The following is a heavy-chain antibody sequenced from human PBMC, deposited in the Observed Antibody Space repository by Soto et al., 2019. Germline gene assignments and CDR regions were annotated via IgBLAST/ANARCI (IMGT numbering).Heavy chain of an antibody. CDR3: ARGKSGLDCSGGSCYSYYGMDV. CDR1: GGSISSGDYY. Sequence: SETLSLTCTVSGGSISSGDYYWSWIRQPPGKGLEWIGYIYYSGSTYYNPSLKSRVTISVDTSKNQFSLKLSSVTAADTAVYYCARGKSGLDCSGGSCYSYYGMDVWGQGTTVTVSS. CDR2: IYYSGST. V-gene: IGHV4-30-4*01. D-gene: IGHD2-15*01. J-gene: IGHJ6*02.